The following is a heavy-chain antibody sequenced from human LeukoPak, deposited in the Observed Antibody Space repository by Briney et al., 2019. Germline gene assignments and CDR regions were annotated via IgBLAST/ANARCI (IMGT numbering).Heavy chain of an antibody. CDR3: TTSPAAIAYYYYYYMDV. CDR2: IKSKTDGGTT. J-gene: IGHJ6*03. D-gene: IGHD2-2*01. CDR1: GFTFSNAW. V-gene: IGHV3-15*01. Sequence: GGSLRLSCAASGFTFSNAWMSWVRQAPGKGLEWVGRIKSKTDGGTTDYAAPVKGRFTISRDDSKNTLYLQMNSLKTEDTAVNYCTTSPAAIAYYYYYYMDVWGKGTTVTVSS.